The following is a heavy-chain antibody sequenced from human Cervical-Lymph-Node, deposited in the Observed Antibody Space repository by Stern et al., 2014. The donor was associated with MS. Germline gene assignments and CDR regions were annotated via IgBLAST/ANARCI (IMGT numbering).Heavy chain of an antibody. CDR2: IYPGDSDT. D-gene: IGHD4-17*01. J-gene: IGHJ4*02. CDR1: GYSFNANW. CDR3: ARDYGDYAFDY. V-gene: IGHV5-51*01. Sequence: VQLVQSGAEVKKPGESLKISCKGSGYSFNANWIAWGRQMPGKGLEWMGFIYPGDSDTRYSPSFQGQVTISADRSISTAYLQWSSLKASDTAMYYCARDYGDYAFDYWGQGTLVTVSS.